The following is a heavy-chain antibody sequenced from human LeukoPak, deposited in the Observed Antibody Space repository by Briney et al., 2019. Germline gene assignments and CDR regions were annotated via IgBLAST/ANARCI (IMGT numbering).Heavy chain of an antibody. CDR3: ARTDSSSWYYYYYYYMDV. Sequence: ASVKVSCKASGYTFTSYGISWVRQAPGQGLEWMGWISAYNGNTNYAQKLQGRVTMTTDTSTSTAYMELRSLRSDDTAVYYCARTDSSSWYYYYYYYMDVWGKGTTVTVSS. J-gene: IGHJ6*03. CDR2: ISAYNGNT. D-gene: IGHD6-13*01. V-gene: IGHV1-18*01. CDR1: GYTFTSYG.